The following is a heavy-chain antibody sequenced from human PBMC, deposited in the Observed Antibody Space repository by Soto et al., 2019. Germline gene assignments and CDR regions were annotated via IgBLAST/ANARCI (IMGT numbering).Heavy chain of an antibody. D-gene: IGHD6-13*01. J-gene: IGHJ4*02. V-gene: IGHV1-3*01. Sequence: ASVKVSCKASGYTFTSYAMHWVRQAPGQRREWMGWINAGNGNTKYSQKFQGRVTITRDTSASTAYMELSSLRSEDMAVYYCARAGVYSSSWYFASWGQGTLVTVSS. CDR2: INAGNGNT. CDR1: GYTFTSYA. CDR3: ARAGVYSSSWYFAS.